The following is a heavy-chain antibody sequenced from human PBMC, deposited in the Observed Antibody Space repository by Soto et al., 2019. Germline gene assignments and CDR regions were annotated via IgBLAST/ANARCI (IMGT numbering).Heavy chain of an antibody. CDR3: AREGVYCSGGRCNSGYFDY. CDR1: GFTFSSYG. CDR2: ISYDGSDK. J-gene: IGHJ4*02. D-gene: IGHD2-15*01. Sequence: GGSLRLSCAASGFTFSSYGMHWVRQAPGKGLEWVAVISYDGSDKYYADSVKGRFTISRDNSKNTLYLQMNSLGAEDTAVYYCAREGVYCSGGRCNSGYFDYWGQGTLVTVSS. V-gene: IGHV3-30*03.